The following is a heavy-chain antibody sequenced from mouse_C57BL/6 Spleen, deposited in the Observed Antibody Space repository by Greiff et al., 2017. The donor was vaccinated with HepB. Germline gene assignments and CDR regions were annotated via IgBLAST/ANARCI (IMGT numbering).Heavy chain of an antibody. CDR1: GYTFTSYW. V-gene: IGHV1-50*01. J-gene: IGHJ4*01. CDR2: IDPSDSYT. Sequence: QVQLQQPGAELVKPGASVKLSCKASGYTFTSYWMQWVKQRPGQGLEWIGEIDPSDSYTNYNQKFKGKATLTVDTSSSTAYMQLSSLTSEDSAVYDCARNHFDYAMDYWGQGTSVTVSS. CDR3: ARNHFDYAMDY.